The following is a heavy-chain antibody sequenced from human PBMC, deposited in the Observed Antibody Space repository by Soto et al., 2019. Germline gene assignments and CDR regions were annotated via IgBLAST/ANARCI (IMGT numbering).Heavy chain of an antibody. CDR3: AIDLAVALIDY. V-gene: IGHV1-18*01. D-gene: IGHD6-19*01. Sequence: QVQLVQAGAEVKKSGASVKVSCKASGYSFTSYGICWVRQAPGQGLELMGWISAYNGNTKNAQKSQGRVTMTTDTSTRTAYMELRSLRSDGTAVYYCAIDLAVALIDYWGQGNLVTVAS. CDR1: GYSFTSYG. CDR2: ISAYNGNT. J-gene: IGHJ4*02.